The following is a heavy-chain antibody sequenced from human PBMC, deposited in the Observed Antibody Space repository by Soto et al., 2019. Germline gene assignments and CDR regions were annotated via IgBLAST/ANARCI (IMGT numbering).Heavy chain of an antibody. J-gene: IGHJ4*02. D-gene: IGHD3-9*01. CDR2: IYYSGST. Sequence: SETLSLTCTVSGGSISSSSYYWGWIRQPPGKGLEWIGNIYYSGSTYYNPSLKSRVTISVDTSKNQFSLKLSSVTAADTAVYYCARGYYDILTGFPIYYFDYWGQGTLVTVSS. V-gene: IGHV4-39*07. CDR1: GGSISSSSYY. CDR3: ARGYYDILTGFPIYYFDY.